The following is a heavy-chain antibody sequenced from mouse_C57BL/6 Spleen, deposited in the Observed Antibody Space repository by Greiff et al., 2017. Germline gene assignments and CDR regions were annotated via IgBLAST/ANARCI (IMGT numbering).Heavy chain of an antibody. J-gene: IGHJ4*01. CDR1: GYAFSSSW. V-gene: IGHV1-82*01. D-gene: IGHD1-1*01. Sequence: QVQLKESGPELVKPGASVKISCKASGYAFSSSWMNWVKQRPGKGLEWIGRIYPEDGETKYAPKFQGKATITADTSSNTAYLQLSSLTSEDTAVYYCARTTVVATDYYAMDYWGQGTSVTVSS. CDR2: IYPEDGET. CDR3: ARTTVVATDYYAMDY.